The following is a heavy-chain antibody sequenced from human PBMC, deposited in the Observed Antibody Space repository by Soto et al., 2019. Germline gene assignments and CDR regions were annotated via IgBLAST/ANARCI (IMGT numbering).Heavy chain of an antibody. Sequence: QVQLVQSGAEVTRPGASVKVSCKASGYSFISHYVHWVRQAPGQGLEWMGFINPSGGSATLAQKFQGRVNMTREKATSTVYMELTILRSEDAAVYYCARDYLSSKLSLSYFDFWGQGTLVTVSS. CDR2: INPSGGSA. V-gene: IGHV1-46*01. D-gene: IGHD2-2*01. CDR3: ARDYLSSKLSLSYFDF. J-gene: IGHJ4*02. CDR1: GYSFISHY.